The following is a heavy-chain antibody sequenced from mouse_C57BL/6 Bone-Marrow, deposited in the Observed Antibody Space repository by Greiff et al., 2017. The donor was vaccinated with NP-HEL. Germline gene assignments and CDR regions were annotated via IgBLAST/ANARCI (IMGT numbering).Heavy chain of an antibody. J-gene: IGHJ4*01. D-gene: IGHD1-1*01. Sequence: SLNLSCAASGFTFSDYGMHWVRQAPEKGLEWVAYISSGSSTIYYADTVKGRFTISRDNAKNTLFLQMTSLRSEDTAMYYCARDHYYGSRNYAMDYWGQGTSVTVSS. CDR1: GFTFSDYG. V-gene: IGHV5-17*01. CDR3: ARDHYYGSRNYAMDY. CDR2: ISSGSSTI.